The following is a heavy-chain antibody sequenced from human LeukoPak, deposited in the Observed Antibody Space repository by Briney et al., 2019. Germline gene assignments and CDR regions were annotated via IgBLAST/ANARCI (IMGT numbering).Heavy chain of an antibody. J-gene: IGHJ4*02. V-gene: IGHV3-74*01. CDR2: INSDGSST. CDR1: GFTFRSYW. D-gene: IGHD3-10*01. CDR3: ARDYYTSGSPNDF. Sequence: PGGSLRLSCAASGFTFRSYWMHWVRQAPGKGLVWVSRINSDGSSTNYADSVRGRFTISRDNAKNTLYLQMNSLRADDTAVYYCARDYYTSGSPNDFWGRGTLVTVSS.